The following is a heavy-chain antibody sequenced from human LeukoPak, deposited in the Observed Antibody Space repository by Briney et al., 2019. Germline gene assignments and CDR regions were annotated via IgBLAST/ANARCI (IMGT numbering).Heavy chain of an antibody. J-gene: IGHJ4*02. D-gene: IGHD3-10*01. CDR2: ISSSGSTI. CDR3: AGGGLMVRDPWSY. V-gene: IGHV3-48*03. CDR1: GFTFGHYA. Sequence: GGSLRLSCTGSGFTFGHYALAWVRQAPGKGLEWVSYISSSGSTIYYADSVKGRFTISRDNAKNSLYLQMNSLRAEDTAVYYCAGGGLMVRDPWSYWGQGTLVTVSS.